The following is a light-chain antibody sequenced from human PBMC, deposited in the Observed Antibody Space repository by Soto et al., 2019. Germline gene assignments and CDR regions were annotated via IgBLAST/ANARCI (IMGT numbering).Light chain of an antibody. CDR3: QQYGSSPWT. J-gene: IGKJ1*01. Sequence: ENVLPQSPGTLSLSPGDRATLYCRASQSVSSSYLAWYQQKPGQAPRLLIYGASSRATGIPDRFSGSGSGTDFTLTISRLEPEDFAVYYCQQYGSSPWTFGQGTKVDI. CDR2: GAS. CDR1: QSVSSSY. V-gene: IGKV3-20*01.